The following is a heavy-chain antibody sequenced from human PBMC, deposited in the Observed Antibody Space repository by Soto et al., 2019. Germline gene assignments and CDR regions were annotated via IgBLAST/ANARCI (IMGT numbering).Heavy chain of an antibody. CDR2: IIAIFARG. Sequence: SVKVSCKASGGTFSGYAISWVGQAPGQGLEWMGGIIAIFARGNQPQKLQGRATLTADESTSTAYMQLSSLRSEDTAVHYCARILYDSSGSSFPGWGQRRLVTASS. J-gene: IGHJ4*02. CDR3: ARILYDSSGSSFPG. D-gene: IGHD3-22*01. CDR1: GGTFSGYA. V-gene: IGHV1-69*13.